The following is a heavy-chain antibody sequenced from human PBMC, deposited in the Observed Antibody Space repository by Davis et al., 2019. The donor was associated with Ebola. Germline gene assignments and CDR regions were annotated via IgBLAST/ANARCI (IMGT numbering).Heavy chain of an antibody. CDR3: ARALGIFDYYYGMDV. D-gene: IGHD7-27*01. V-gene: IGHV4-59*01. CDR2: IYYSGST. J-gene: IGHJ6*02. Sequence: PSETLSLTCTVSGGSISSYYWSWIRQPPGKGLEWIGYIYYSGSTNYNPSLKSRVTISVDTSKNQFSLKLSSVTAADTAVYYCARALGIFDYYYGMDVWGQGTTVTVSS. CDR1: GGSISSYY.